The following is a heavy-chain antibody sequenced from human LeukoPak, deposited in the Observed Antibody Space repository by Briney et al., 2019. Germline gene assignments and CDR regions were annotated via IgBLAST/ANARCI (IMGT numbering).Heavy chain of an antibody. Sequence: SETLSLTCAVSGYSITSGYYWGWIRQPPGKGLEWIGSIYHSGSTYYNPSLKSRVTISVDTSKNQFSLKLSSVTAADTAVYYCAREDYYDSSGYSHWGQGTLVTVSS. CDR1: GYSITSGYY. CDR3: AREDYYDSSGYSH. D-gene: IGHD3-22*01. J-gene: IGHJ4*02. V-gene: IGHV4-38-2*02. CDR2: IYHSGST.